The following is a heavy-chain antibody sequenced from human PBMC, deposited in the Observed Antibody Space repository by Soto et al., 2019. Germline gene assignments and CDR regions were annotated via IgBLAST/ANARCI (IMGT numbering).Heavy chain of an antibody. CDR1: GFTFTSNA. V-gene: IGHV3-23*01. CDR2: ISGDGADT. Sequence: EVQLLESGGGLVQPGGSLKLSCVASGFTFTSNAMSWVRQAPGKGLEWVSAISGDGADTYYADSVRGRFTISRDNSKNTLSLQMNILRDEDTALYYCVKDFRCADWGQGTLVTVSS. J-gene: IGHJ4*02. D-gene: IGHD2-8*01. CDR3: VKDFRCAD.